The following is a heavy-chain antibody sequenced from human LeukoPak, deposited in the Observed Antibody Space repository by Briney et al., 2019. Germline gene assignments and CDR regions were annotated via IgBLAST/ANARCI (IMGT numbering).Heavy chain of an antibody. Sequence: GGSLRLSCAASGFTFSSYGMHWVRQAPGKGLEWVAVISYDGSNKYYADSVKGRFTISRGNSKNTLYLQMNSLRAEDTAVYYCAKDRVGYCSGGSCYSEAYWFDPWGQGTLVTVSS. V-gene: IGHV3-30*18. D-gene: IGHD2-15*01. CDR1: GFTFSSYG. CDR2: ISYDGSNK. J-gene: IGHJ5*02. CDR3: AKDRVGYCSGGSCYSEAYWFDP.